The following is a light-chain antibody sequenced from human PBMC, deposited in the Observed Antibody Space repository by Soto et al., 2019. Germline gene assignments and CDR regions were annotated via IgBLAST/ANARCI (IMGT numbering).Light chain of an antibody. CDR1: QSVNSN. J-gene: IGKJ2*01. Sequence: EIVMTQSPATLSVSPGERATLSCRASQSVNSNLAWYQQKPGQAPRLLIYGASTRATGIPARFSGGGSGTDFTLTISSLQSEDFAVYYCQQYNNWPPSTFGQGTKLEIK. CDR2: GAS. V-gene: IGKV3-15*01. CDR3: QQYNNWPPST.